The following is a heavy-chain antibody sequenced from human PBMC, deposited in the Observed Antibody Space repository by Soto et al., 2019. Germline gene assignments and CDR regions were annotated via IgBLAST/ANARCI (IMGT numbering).Heavy chain of an antibody. J-gene: IGHJ4*02. CDR1: GISFDDYA. D-gene: IGHD2-8*01. CDR2: INWDSGGI. CDR3: AKDTAPGFYDANGHLDY. Sequence: GGSLRLSCVVSGISFDDYAMHWVRQVPGKGLEWVSGINWDSGGIGYADSVKGRFTISRDNAKNSLYLQMNSLKTEDTALYYCAKDTAPGFYDANGHLDYWGQGTPVTVSS. V-gene: IGHV3-9*01.